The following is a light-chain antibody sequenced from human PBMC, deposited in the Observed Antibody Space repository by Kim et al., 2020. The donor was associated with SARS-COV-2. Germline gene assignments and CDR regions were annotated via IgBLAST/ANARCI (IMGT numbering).Light chain of an antibody. V-gene: IGKV1-16*02. CDR1: QGINNY. Sequence: DIQMTQSPPSLSASVGDRVTITCRASQGINNYLAWFQQKPGKAPKSLIYGASTLHSGVPSKFSGSGFGTDFTLIISDLQPEDFATYYCQLYNGYPYTFGQGPNLEI. J-gene: IGKJ2*01. CDR3: QLYNGYPYT. CDR2: GAS.